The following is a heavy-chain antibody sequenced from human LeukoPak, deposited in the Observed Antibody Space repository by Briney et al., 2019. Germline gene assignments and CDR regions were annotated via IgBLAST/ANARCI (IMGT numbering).Heavy chain of an antibody. V-gene: IGHV1-8*03. CDR2: VNPNSGRT. Sequence: ASVKVSCKASGYTFTSYGISWVRQATGQGLEWMGWVNPNSGRTGYAQNFQGRITITRNTSISTAYMELSSLRSEDTAVYYCTRETSSRYFDYWGQGTLVTVSS. CDR3: TRETSSRYFDY. J-gene: IGHJ4*02. CDR1: GYTFTSYG.